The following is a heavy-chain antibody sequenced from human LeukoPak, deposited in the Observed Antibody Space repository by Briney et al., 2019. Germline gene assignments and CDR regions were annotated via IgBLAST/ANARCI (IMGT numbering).Heavy chain of an antibody. D-gene: IGHD4-17*01. Sequence: PGGSLRLSCAASGFTFSDYAMSWVRQATGKGLEWVSGITGSGVNIYYADSVKGRFTISRDNSKNTLYLQMNSLRGEDTAVDYCGKDRSFYGAPWYFDLWGRGNPVTVSS. J-gene: IGHJ2*01. CDR3: GKDRSFYGAPWYFDL. CDR2: ITGSGVNI. V-gene: IGHV3-23*01. CDR1: GFTFSDYA.